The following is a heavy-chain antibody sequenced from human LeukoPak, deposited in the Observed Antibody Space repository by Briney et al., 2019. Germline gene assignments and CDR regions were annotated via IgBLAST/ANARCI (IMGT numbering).Heavy chain of an antibody. CDR1: GYSFTSYW. J-gene: IGHJ3*02. Sequence: GESLKISCKGSGYSFTSYWIGWVRQMPGKGLEWMGIIYPGDSDTRYSPSFQGQVTISADKSISTAYLQWSSLKAPDTAMYYCARLGLSSFPPHYGDYDAFDIWGQGTMVTVSS. D-gene: IGHD4-17*01. CDR2: IYPGDSDT. CDR3: ARLGLSSFPPHYGDYDAFDI. V-gene: IGHV5-51*01.